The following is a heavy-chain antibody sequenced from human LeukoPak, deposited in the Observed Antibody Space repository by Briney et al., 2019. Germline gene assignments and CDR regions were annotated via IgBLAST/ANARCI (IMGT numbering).Heavy chain of an antibody. D-gene: IGHD6-19*01. CDR3: ARDPLRAVAVSAEYFQH. CDR2: ISSSSSYI. V-gene: IGHV3-21*01. Sequence: PGRSLKLSCAASGFIFSSYGMHWVRQAPGKGLEWVSSISSSSSYIYYADSVKGRFTISRDNAKNSLYLQMNSLRAEDTAVYYCARDPLRAVAVSAEYFQHWGQGTLVTVSS. CDR1: GFIFSSYG. J-gene: IGHJ1*01.